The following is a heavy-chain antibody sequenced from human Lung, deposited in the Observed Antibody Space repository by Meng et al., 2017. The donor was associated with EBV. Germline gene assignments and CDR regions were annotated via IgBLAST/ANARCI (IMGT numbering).Heavy chain of an antibody. CDR2: IGHSGIT. CDR3: VRSSGWVRTGFDP. J-gene: IGHJ5*02. Sequence: PRLQERGPELWKPSEALSLTCRVSGGSISTSGYYWGWIRQPPGKGLEWIGSIGHSGITYYTPSLKSRVTVSIDTSKSQFSLKLTSVTAADTAVYYCVRSSGWVRTGFDPWGQGTLVTVSS. D-gene: IGHD6-19*01. CDR1: GGSISTSGYY. V-gene: IGHV4-39*01.